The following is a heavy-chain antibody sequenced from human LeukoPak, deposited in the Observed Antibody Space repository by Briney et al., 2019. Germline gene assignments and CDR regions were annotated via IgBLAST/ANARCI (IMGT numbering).Heavy chain of an antibody. J-gene: IGHJ4*02. CDR3: ATACSSTSCYWEDYFDY. V-gene: IGHV1-24*01. Sequence: ASVKVSCKVSGYTLTELSMHWVRQAPGKGLEWMGGFDPEDGETIYAQKFQGRVTMTEDTSTDTAYMELSSLRSEDTAVYYCATACSSTSCYWEDYFDYWGQGTLVTVSS. D-gene: IGHD2-2*01. CDR1: GYTLTELS. CDR2: FDPEDGET.